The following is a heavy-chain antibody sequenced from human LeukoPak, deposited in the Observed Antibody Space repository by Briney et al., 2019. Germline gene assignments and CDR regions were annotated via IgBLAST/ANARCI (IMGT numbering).Heavy chain of an antibody. CDR1: GFTFSNYN. Sequence: PGGSLRLSCAASGFTFSNYNMNWVRQAPGKGLEWVSSISSSSTYLYYEDSVKGRFTISRDNAKNSLHLQVNSLRAEDTAVYYCARLGYCSGGSCSNGFDIWGQGTMVTVSS. J-gene: IGHJ3*02. D-gene: IGHD2-15*01. CDR3: ARLGYCSGGSCSNGFDI. V-gene: IGHV3-21*01. CDR2: ISSSSTYL.